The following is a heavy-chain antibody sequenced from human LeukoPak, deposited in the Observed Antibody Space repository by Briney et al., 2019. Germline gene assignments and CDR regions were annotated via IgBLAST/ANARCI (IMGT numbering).Heavy chain of an antibody. J-gene: IGHJ5*02. CDR3: ARTVLGYCSGGSCYDWFDP. CDR2: ISGSGGST. D-gene: IGHD2-15*01. Sequence: GGSLRLSCAASGFTFSSYAMSWVRQAPGKGLEWVSAISGSGGSTYYADSVKGRFTISRDNSKNTLYLQMNSLRSEDTAVYYCARTVLGYCSGGSCYDWFDPWGQGTLVTVSS. V-gene: IGHV3-23*01. CDR1: GFTFSSYA.